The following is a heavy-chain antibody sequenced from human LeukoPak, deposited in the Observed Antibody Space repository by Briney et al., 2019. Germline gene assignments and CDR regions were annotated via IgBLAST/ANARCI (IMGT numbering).Heavy chain of an antibody. CDR3: ARDKAVAGPGGFDY. J-gene: IGHJ4*02. Sequence: SGTLSLTCTVSGGSIGSYYWSWIRQPPGKGLEWIGYIYYSGSTNYNPSLKSRGTISVDTSKNQFSLKLSSVTAADTAVYYCARDKAVAGPGGFDYWGQGTLVTVSS. D-gene: IGHD6-19*01. CDR2: IYYSGST. CDR1: GGSIGSYY. V-gene: IGHV4-59*01.